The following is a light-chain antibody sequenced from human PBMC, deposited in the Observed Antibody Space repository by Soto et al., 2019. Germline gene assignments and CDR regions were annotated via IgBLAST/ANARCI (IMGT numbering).Light chain of an antibody. Sequence: QSALTQPAAVSGSPGQSITISCTGASSDVGNYTYVSWYQQHPGKAPKLMIYEVANRPSGVSNRFSGSKSGNTASLTISGLQAEDDADYYCASYTTRGTLVFGGGTKLTVL. CDR2: EVA. J-gene: IGLJ3*02. V-gene: IGLV2-14*03. CDR3: ASYTTRGTLV. CDR1: SSDVGNYTY.